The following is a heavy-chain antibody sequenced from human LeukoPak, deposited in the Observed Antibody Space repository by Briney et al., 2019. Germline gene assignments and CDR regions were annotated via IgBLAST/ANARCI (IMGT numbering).Heavy chain of an antibody. CDR3: AKKRGLRLGELSLQFDY. D-gene: IGHD3-16*02. Sequence: GGSLRLSCAASGFTFSDYYMSWIRQAPGKGLEWVSYIGSSSSTIYYADSVKGRFTISRDNAKNSLYLQMNSLRAEDTAVYYCAKKRGLRLGELSLQFDYWGQGTLVTVSS. V-gene: IGHV3-11*04. CDR2: IGSSSSTI. J-gene: IGHJ4*02. CDR1: GFTFSDYY.